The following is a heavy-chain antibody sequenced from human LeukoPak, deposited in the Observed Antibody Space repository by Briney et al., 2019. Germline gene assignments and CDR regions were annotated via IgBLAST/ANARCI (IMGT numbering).Heavy chain of an antibody. V-gene: IGHV4-4*07. Sequence: PSETLSLTCTVSGGSISSYYWSWIRQPAGKGLEWIGRIYTSGSTNYNPSLKSRVTMSVDTSKSQFSLKLSSVTAADTAVYYCARGTAYDSSGYAFDYWGQGTLVTVSS. CDR2: IYTSGST. CDR3: ARGTAYDSSGYAFDY. CDR1: GGSISSYY. J-gene: IGHJ4*02. D-gene: IGHD3-22*01.